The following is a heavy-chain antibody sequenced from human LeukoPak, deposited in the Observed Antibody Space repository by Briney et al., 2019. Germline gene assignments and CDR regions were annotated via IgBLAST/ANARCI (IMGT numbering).Heavy chain of an antibody. V-gene: IGHV1-2*02. CDR2: INPNSGVT. D-gene: IGHD6-19*01. CDR3: ARAVAGTDY. CDR1: GYTFTGYY. Sequence: ASVKVSCKAFGYTFTGYYLHWVRQAPGQGLEWMGWINPNSGVTNYAQNFQGRVTMTRDTSISTGYMELSRLRSDDTALYYCARAVAGTDYWGQGTLVTVSS. J-gene: IGHJ4*02.